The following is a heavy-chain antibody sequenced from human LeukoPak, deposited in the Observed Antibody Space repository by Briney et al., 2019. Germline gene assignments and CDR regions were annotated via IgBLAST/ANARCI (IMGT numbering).Heavy chain of an antibody. CDR1: GFTFSSYS. CDR2: ISSSSSTI. J-gene: IGHJ6*02. D-gene: IGHD3-3*01. CDR3: ARVKSDYYDFWSGYPPPPYYYGMDV. V-gene: IGHV3-48*01. Sequence: GGSLRLSCAASGFTFSSYSMNWVRQAPGKGLEWVSYISSSSSTIYYADSVKGRFTISRDNAKNSLYLQMNSLRAEDTAVYYCARVKSDYYDFWSGYPPPPYYYGMDVWGQGTTVTVSS.